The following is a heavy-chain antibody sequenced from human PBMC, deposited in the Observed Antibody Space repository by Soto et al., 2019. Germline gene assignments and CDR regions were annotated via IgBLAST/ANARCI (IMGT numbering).Heavy chain of an antibody. J-gene: IGHJ4*02. Sequence: PSETLSLTCTVSGGSISGYYWSWIRQPPGKGLEWIGYIYYSGSTHYNPSLKSRVTMSVDASRNLFSLKLSSVTAADTAVYFCTRSHYFDYWGQGALVTVSS. V-gene: IGHV4-59*08. CDR1: GGSISGYY. CDR3: TRSHYFDY. CDR2: IYYSGST.